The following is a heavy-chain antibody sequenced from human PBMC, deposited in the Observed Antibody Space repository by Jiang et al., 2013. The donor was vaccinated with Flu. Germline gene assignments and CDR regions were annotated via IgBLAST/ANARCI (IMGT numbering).Heavy chain of an antibody. V-gene: IGHV5-51*01. CDR2: IYPGDSET. CDR1: GFSIISYW. J-gene: IGHJ4*02. D-gene: IGHD3-22*01. CDR3: ARRYYFDNTGYYPLDY. Sequence: GAEVKKPGESLKISCKVSGFSIISYWIAWVRQMPGQGLEWMGVIYPGDSETRYSPSFQGQVTMSADKSINTAYLQWSSLKASDTAMYYCARRYYFDNTGYYPLDYWGQGTLVTVSS.